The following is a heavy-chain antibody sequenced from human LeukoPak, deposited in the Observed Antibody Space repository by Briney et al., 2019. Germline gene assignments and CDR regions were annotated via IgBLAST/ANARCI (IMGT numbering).Heavy chain of an antibody. CDR1: GFTFSSYA. CDR3: AKDLHVDTAIPYYFDY. D-gene: IGHD5-18*01. Sequence: GGSLRLSCAASGFTFSSYAMSWVRQAPGKGLEWVSAISGSGGSTYYADSVKGRFTIFRDNSKNTLYLQMNSLRAEDTAVYYCAKDLHVDTAIPYYFDYWGQGTLVTVSS. CDR2: ISGSGGST. V-gene: IGHV3-23*01. J-gene: IGHJ4*02.